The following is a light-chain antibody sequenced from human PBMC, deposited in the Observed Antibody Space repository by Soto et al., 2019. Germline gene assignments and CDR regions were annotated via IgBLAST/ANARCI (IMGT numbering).Light chain of an antibody. Sequence: QSALTQPPSASGSPGQSVTISCTGTSSDVGGYNYVSWYQQHPDKAPKLMIYEVSKRPSGVPDRFSGSKSGNTASLTVSGLQAEDEVDYYCSSYAGSNIVVFGGGTKVTVL. J-gene: IGLJ2*01. V-gene: IGLV2-8*01. CDR1: SSDVGGYNY. CDR3: SSYAGSNIVV. CDR2: EVS.